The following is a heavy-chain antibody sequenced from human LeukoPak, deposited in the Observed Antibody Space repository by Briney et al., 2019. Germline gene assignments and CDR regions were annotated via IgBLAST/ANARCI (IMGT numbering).Heavy chain of an antibody. V-gene: IGHV4-4*07. J-gene: IGHJ4*02. CDR3: ARRGDT. D-gene: IGHD2-21*01. CDR1: GGSISSYY. CDR2: IQSSGRT. Sequence: SETLSLTCTVSGGSISSYYWSWIRQPAGKGLEWIGHIQSSGRTTYNPSLQSRVTISLDTSKNQFSLMLSSVTAADTAVYYCARRGDTWGQGTLVTVSS.